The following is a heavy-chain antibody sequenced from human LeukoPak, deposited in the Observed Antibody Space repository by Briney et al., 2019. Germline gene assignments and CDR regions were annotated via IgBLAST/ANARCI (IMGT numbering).Heavy chain of an antibody. D-gene: IGHD6-19*01. J-gene: IGHJ4*02. CDR3: ARRWPNGRKAVAPYGEMYYFDY. CDR1: GFTFSDYY. Sequence: GGSLRLSCAASGFTFSDYYMSWIRQAPGKGLEWVSYISSSGSTIYYADSVKGRFTISRDNAKNSLYLQMNSLRAGDTAVYYCARRWPNGRKAVAPYGEMYYFDYWGQGTLVTVSS. CDR2: ISSSGSTI. V-gene: IGHV3-11*01.